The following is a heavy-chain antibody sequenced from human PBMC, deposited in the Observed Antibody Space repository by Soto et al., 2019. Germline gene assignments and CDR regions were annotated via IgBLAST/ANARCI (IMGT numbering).Heavy chain of an antibody. D-gene: IGHD3-10*02. CDR2: ISGSGGST. V-gene: IGHV3-23*01. Sequence: PGGSLRLSCAASGFTFSSYAMSWVRQAPGKGLEWVSAISGSGGSTYYADSVKGRFTISRDNSKNTLYLQMNSLRAEDTAVYYCARDTECSGCWYFDLWGRGTLVTVSS. J-gene: IGHJ2*01. CDR3: ARDTECSGCWYFDL. CDR1: GFTFSSYA.